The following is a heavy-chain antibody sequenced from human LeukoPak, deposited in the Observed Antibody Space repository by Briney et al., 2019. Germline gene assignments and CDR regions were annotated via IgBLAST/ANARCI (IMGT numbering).Heavy chain of an antibody. CDR3: ARDLYCTNGVCFPTDY. V-gene: IGHV3-20*04. D-gene: IGHD2-8*01. Sequence: PGGSLRLSCAASGFTFSDYYMSWIRQAPGKGLEWVSGINWNGGSTGYADSVKGRFTISRDNAKNSLYLQMNSLRAEDTALYYCARDLYCTNGVCFPTDYWGQGTLVTVSS. CDR2: INWNGGST. CDR1: GFTFSDYY. J-gene: IGHJ4*02.